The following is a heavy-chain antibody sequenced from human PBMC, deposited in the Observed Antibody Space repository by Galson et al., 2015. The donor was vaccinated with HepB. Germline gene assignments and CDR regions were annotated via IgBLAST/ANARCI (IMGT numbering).Heavy chain of an antibody. J-gene: IGHJ4*02. V-gene: IGHV3-11*06. D-gene: IGHD4-17*01. Sequence: SLRLSCAASRFTFSDYYMTWIRQAPGKGLEWLSSISGGATYTNYANSVKGRFTISRDNAKNSLYLHMRGLRDDDTAVYYCAKVAHSDYGDHAHFDYWGQGTLVTVSS. CDR2: ISGGATYT. CDR3: AKVAHSDYGDHAHFDY. CDR1: RFTFSDYY.